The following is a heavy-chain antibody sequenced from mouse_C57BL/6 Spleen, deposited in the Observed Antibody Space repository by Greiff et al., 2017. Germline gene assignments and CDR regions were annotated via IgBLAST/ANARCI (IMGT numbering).Heavy chain of an antibody. D-gene: IGHD1-1*01. V-gene: IGHV1-85*01. CDR3: ARKGTTVVAHVDY. CDR1: GYTFTSYD. CDR2: LYPRDGST. J-gene: IGHJ2*01. Sequence: VQLQQSGPELVKPGASVKLSCKASGYTFTSYDINWVQQRPGQGLEWIGWLYPRDGSTKYNEKFKGKATLTVDTSSSTAYMELHSLTSEDSAVYFCARKGTTVVAHVDYWGQGTTLTVSS.